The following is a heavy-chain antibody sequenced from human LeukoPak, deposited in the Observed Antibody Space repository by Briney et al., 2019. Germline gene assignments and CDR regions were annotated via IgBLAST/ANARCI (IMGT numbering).Heavy chain of an antibody. J-gene: IGHJ4*02. V-gene: IGHV4-59*01. CDR2: MYYSGST. Sequence: GSLRLSCAASGFTFDDYGMSWIRQPPGKGLEWIGYMYYSGSTNYNPSLKSRVTISLDTPKNQFSLRLNSVTAADTAVYYCARGVAGYGPYDYWGQGTLVTVSS. D-gene: IGHD5-12*01. CDR1: GFTFDDYG. CDR3: ARGVAGYGPYDY.